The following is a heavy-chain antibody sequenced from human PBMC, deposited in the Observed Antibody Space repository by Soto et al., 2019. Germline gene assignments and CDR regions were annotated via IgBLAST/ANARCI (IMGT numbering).Heavy chain of an antibody. CDR2: IKSKTDGGTT. Sequence: PGGSLRLSCAASGFTFSNAWMNWVRQAPVKGLEWVGRIKSKTDGGTTDYAAPVKGRFTISRDDSKNTLYLQMNSLKTEDTAVYYCTTDENDILTGYYRGGEHTYFDYWGQGTLVTVSS. V-gene: IGHV3-15*07. J-gene: IGHJ4*02. D-gene: IGHD3-9*01. CDR3: TTDENDILTGYYRGGEHTYFDY. CDR1: GFTFSNAW.